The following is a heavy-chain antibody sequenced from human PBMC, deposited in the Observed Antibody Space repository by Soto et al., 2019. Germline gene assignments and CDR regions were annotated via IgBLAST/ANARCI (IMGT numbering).Heavy chain of an antibody. J-gene: IGHJ3*02. V-gene: IGHV4-30-4*01. CDR1: GGSISSGDYY. D-gene: IGHD6-6*01. CDR3: AREVGQTSSSDASDI. CDR2: IYSNGRP. Sequence: QVHLQESGPGLVKPSETLSLTCTVSGGSISSGDYYWRWLRQPPGKGLAWIAYIYSNGRPYYNPSLKSRVTISLDTSTTQFALQLNSVTAADTAVYFCAREVGQTSSSDASDIWGPGTMVTVSS.